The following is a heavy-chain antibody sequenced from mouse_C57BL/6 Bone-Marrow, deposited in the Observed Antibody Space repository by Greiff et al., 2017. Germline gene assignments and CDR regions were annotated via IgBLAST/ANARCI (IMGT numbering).Heavy chain of an antibody. V-gene: IGHV1-55*01. CDR2: IYPGSGST. CDR1: GYTFTSYW. Sequence: VQLQQSGAELVKPGASVKMSCKASGYTFTSYWITWVKQRPGQGLEWIGDIYPGSGSTNYNEKFKSKATLTVDTSSSTAYMQLSSLTSEDSAVYYCARKNYYGSSSDYWGQGTTLTVSS. CDR3: ARKNYYGSSSDY. D-gene: IGHD1-1*01. J-gene: IGHJ2*01.